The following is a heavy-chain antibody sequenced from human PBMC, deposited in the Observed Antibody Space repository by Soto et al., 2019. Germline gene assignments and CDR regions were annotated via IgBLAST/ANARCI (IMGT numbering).Heavy chain of an antibody. CDR3: ARMGRLPVMDV. Sequence: QVQLVESGGGVVQPGRSLRLSCAASGFTFSSYAMHWVRQAPGKGLEWVAVISYDGSNKYYADSVKGRFTISRDNSKNTLYLQMTSPRAEDTAVYYCARMGRLPVMDVWGQGTTVSVSS. D-gene: IGHD2-15*01. V-gene: IGHV3-30-3*01. J-gene: IGHJ6*02. CDR1: GFTFSSYA. CDR2: ISYDGSNK.